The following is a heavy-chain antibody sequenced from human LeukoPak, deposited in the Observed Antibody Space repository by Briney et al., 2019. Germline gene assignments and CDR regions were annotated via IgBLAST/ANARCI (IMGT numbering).Heavy chain of an antibody. J-gene: IGHJ4*02. D-gene: IGHD2-15*01. V-gene: IGHV3-21*01. CDR2: ISSSSNYI. Sequence: PGGSLRLSCAASGFTFSSYSINWVRQAPGKGLEWVSSISSSSNYIYYADSVKGRFTISRDNAKNSLSLQMNSLRAEDTAVYYCARERDCIGGSCYSGYYFDYWGQGTLVTVSS. CDR3: ARERDCIGGSCYSGYYFDY. CDR1: GFTFSSYS.